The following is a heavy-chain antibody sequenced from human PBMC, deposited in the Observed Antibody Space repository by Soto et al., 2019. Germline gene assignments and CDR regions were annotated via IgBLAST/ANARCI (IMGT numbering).Heavy chain of an antibody. J-gene: IGHJ6*02. Sequence: GGSLRLSCAASGFTFSSYEMNWVRQAPGKGLEWVSYISSSGSTIYYADSVKGRFTISRDNAKNSLYLQMNSLRAEDTAVYYCASSGVTTSSYYYYGMDVWGQGTTVTVSS. CDR2: ISSSGSTI. D-gene: IGHD4-17*01. CDR1: GFTFSSYE. V-gene: IGHV3-48*03. CDR3: ASSGVTTSSYYYYGMDV.